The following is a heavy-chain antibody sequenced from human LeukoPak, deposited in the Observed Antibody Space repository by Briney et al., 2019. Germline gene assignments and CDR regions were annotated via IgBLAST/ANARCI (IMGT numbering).Heavy chain of an antibody. CDR3: ARGACSSTSCYAGYYYYGMDV. CDR1: GGSISTYY. CDR2: IYYSGST. J-gene: IGHJ6*02. D-gene: IGHD2-2*01. Sequence: SETLSLTCTVSGGSISTYYWSWIRQPPGQGLEGGGNIYYSGSTIYNPSLKSRVTMSVDTSKNQFSLKLTSVTAADTAVYYCARGACSSTSCYAGYYYYGMDVWGQGTTVTVSS. V-gene: IGHV4-59*08.